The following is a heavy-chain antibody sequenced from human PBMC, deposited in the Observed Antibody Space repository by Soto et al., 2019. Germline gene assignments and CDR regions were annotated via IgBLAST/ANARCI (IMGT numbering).Heavy chain of an antibody. V-gene: IGHV1-46*01. Sequence: GASVKVSCKASGYTFTSYYMHWVRQAPGQGLEWMGIINPSGGSTSYAQKFQGRVTMTRDTSTSTVYMELSSLRSEDTAVYYCARIPLIAAAGTYYYYGMDVWGQGTTVTGSS. CDR3: ARIPLIAAAGTYYYYGMDV. J-gene: IGHJ6*02. CDR2: INPSGGST. CDR1: GYTFTSYY. D-gene: IGHD6-13*01.